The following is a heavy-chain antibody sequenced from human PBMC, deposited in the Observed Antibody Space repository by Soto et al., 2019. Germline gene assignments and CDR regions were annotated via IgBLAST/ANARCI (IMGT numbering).Heavy chain of an antibody. Sequence: QVQLQESGPGLVKPSQTLSLTCTVSGGSISSGGYYWSWIRQHPGKGLEWIGYIYYSGSTYYNPSLKSRVTRSVHTSKNQFPLKLSSVTAADTAVYYCARDFRYVWGSYLRGGMDVWGQGTTVTVSS. V-gene: IGHV4-31*03. J-gene: IGHJ6*02. D-gene: IGHD3-16*02. CDR2: IYYSGST. CDR3: ARDFRYVWGSYLRGGMDV. CDR1: GGSISSGGYY.